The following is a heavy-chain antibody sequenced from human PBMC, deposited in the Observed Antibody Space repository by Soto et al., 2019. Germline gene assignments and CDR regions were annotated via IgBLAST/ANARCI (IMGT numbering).Heavy chain of an antibody. CDR1: GYTFTSYD. V-gene: IGHV1-8*01. D-gene: IGHD3-3*01. J-gene: IGHJ6*03. Sequence: GASVKVSCKASGYTFTSYDINWVRQATGQGLEWMGWMNPNSGNTGYAQKFQGRVTMTRNTSISTAYMELSSLRSEDTAVYYCARVMLPYYDFWSGSHYYYYMDVWGKGTTVTVSS. CDR2: MNPNSGNT. CDR3: ARVMLPYYDFWSGSHYYYYMDV.